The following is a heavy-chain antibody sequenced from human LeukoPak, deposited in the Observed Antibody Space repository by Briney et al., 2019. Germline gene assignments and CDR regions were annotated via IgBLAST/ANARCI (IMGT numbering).Heavy chain of an antibody. V-gene: IGHV4-4*07. CDR3: ARLGNYYDSSGYFDY. CDR2: IYTSGST. D-gene: IGHD3-22*01. J-gene: IGHJ4*02. Sequence: SETLSLTCTVSGGSISSYYWSWIRQPAGKGLEWIGRIYTSGSTNYNPSLKSRVTMSVDTSKNQFSLKLSYVTAADTAVYYCARLGNYYDSSGYFDYWGQGTLVTVSS. CDR1: GGSISSYY.